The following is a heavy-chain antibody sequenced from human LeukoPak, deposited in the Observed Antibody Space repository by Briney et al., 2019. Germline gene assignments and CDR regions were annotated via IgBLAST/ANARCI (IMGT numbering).Heavy chain of an antibody. D-gene: IGHD1-26*01. V-gene: IGHV4-59*01. J-gene: IGHJ4*02. CDR3: ARYSGSYPSFDY. CDR2: IYNSGST. Sequence: SETLSLICTVSGGSISSYYWSWIRQPPGKGLEWIEYIYNSGSTNYNPSLKSRVTISVDTSKNQFSLKLTSVTAADTAVYYCARYSGSYPSFDYWGQGTLVTVSS. CDR1: GGSISSYY.